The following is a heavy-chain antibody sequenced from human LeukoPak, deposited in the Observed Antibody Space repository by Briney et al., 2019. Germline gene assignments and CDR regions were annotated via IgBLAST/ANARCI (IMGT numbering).Heavy chain of an antibody. CDR3: ARGEKRITIFGVVIIPTVWFDP. D-gene: IGHD3-3*01. J-gene: IGHJ5*02. Sequence: PSETLSLTCTVSGYYISSGHYWGWIRQPPGKGLEWIGTIYHSGGTYYNPSLKSRVIISIDTSKNQFSLKLSSVTAADTAVYYCARGEKRITIFGVVIIPTVWFDPWGQGTLVTVSS. V-gene: IGHV4-38-2*02. CDR1: GYYISSGHY. CDR2: IYHSGGT.